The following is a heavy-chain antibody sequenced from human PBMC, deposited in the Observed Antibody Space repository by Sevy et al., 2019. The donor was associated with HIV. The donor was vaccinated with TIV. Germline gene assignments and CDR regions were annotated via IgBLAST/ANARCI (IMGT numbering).Heavy chain of an antibody. J-gene: IGHJ3*01. CDR2: IVPSFDLS. D-gene: IGHD6-13*01. V-gene: IGHV1-69*13. CDR3: ARPQRPSGYSSSGDAFDV. Sequence: ASVKVSCKASGVTFSGYAINWVRQTPGQGLEWMGWIVPSFDLSKYAQKFQGRVTFTADESTDTAYMKLGSLGSDDTAVYYCARPQRPSGYSSSGDAFDVWGQGTMVTVSS. CDR1: GVTFSGYA.